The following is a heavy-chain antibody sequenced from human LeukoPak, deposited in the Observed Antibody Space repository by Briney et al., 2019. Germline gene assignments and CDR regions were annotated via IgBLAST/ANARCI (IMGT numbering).Heavy chain of an antibody. D-gene: IGHD3-22*01. Sequence: PGGSLRLSCAASGFTFDDYGMSWVRHAPGKGLEWVSGINWNGGSAGYADSVKGRFTISRDNAKNSLYLQMNSLRAEDTALYYCARDGSTDGSGFGFGGAFDIWGQGTMVTVSS. CDR1: GFTFDDYG. V-gene: IGHV3-20*04. J-gene: IGHJ3*02. CDR3: ARDGSTDGSGFGFGGAFDI. CDR2: INWNGGSA.